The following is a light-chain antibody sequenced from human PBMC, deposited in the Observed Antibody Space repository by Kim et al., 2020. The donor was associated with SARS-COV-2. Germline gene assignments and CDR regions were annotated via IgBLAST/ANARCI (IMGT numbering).Light chain of an antibody. Sequence: PGDRATLSCRARQSIPGDYLAWYQHRPGQVPRLLIYRASNSATGIPDRFSGSGSGTAFTLTISRLEPEDFAVYYCQEYGNSPPYTFGPGTKLEI. CDR3: QEYGNSPPYT. J-gene: IGKJ2*01. CDR1: QSIPGDY. V-gene: IGKV3-20*01. CDR2: RAS.